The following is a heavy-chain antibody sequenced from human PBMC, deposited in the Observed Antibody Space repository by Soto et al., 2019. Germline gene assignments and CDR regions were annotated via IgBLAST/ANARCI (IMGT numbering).Heavy chain of an antibody. V-gene: IGHV3-21*01. CDR1: GFTFSTYT. Sequence: EVQLVESGGGLVKPGGSLRLSCAASGFTFSTYTMNWVRQAPGKGLEWVSSISSTSTYIYYADSLKGRFTISRDNAKNSLYLQMKSLRAEDTAVYYCAREGSYWNDVGPDWGQGTLVTVSS. CDR3: AREGSYWNDVGPD. CDR2: ISSTSTYI. D-gene: IGHD1-1*01. J-gene: IGHJ4*02.